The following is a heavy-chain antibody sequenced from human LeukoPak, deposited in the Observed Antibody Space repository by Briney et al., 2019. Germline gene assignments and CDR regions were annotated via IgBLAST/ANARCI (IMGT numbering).Heavy chain of an antibody. CDR2: IYSGGST. D-gene: IGHD5-24*01. Sequence: PGGSLRLSCTVSGFTVSSDSMSWVRQAPGKGLEWVSFIYSGGSTHYSDSVRGRFTISRDNSRNTLYLQMNSLRAEDTAVYYCAKDDRWLQFCCWGQGTLVTVSA. V-gene: IGHV3-53*01. J-gene: IGHJ4*02. CDR3: AKDDRWLQFCC. CDR1: GFTVSSDS.